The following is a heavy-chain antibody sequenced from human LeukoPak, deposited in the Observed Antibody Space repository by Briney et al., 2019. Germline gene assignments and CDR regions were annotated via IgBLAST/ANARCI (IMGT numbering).Heavy chain of an antibody. J-gene: IGHJ5*02. D-gene: IGHD1-26*01. V-gene: IGHV4-4*07. Sequence: SETLSLTCTVSGGSISSYYWSWIRQPAGKGLEWIGRIYTSGSTNYNPSLKSRVTMSVDTSKNQFSLKLSSVTAADTAVYYCARDYKVGATLVIDPWGQGTLVTVSS. CDR1: GGSISSYY. CDR2: IYTSGST. CDR3: ARDYKVGATLVIDP.